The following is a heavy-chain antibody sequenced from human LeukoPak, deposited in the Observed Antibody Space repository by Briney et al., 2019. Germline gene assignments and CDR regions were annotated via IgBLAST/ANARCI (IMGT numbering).Heavy chain of an antibody. V-gene: IGHV1-69*06. D-gene: IGHD6-19*01. CDR2: IIPIFGTA. CDR1: GGTFTSYA. Sequence: ASVKVSCKASGGTFTSYAISWVRQAPGQGLEWMGGIIPIFGTANYAQKFQGRVTITADKSTSTAYMELSGLRSEDTAVYYCARDGLGGWFDYWGQGTLVTVSS. CDR3: ARDGLGGWFDY. J-gene: IGHJ4*02.